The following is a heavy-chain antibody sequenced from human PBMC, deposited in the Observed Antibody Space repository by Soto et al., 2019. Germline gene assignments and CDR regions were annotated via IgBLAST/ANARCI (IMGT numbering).Heavy chain of an antibody. CDR3: AKGHVGNAFDI. V-gene: IGHV3-30*18. J-gene: IGHJ3*02. CDR1: GFTFSSYG. Sequence: QVQLVESGGGVVQPGRSLRLSCAASGFTFSSYGMHWVRQAPGKGLEWVAVISYDGSNKYYADSVKGRFTISRDNSKNTLYLQMNSLRAEDTAVYYCAKGHVGNAFDIWGQGTMVTVSS. D-gene: IGHD1-26*01. CDR2: ISYDGSNK.